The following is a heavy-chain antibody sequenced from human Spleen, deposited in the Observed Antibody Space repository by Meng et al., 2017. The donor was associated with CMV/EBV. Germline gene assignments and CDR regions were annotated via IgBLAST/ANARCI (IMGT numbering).Heavy chain of an antibody. Sequence: GESLKISCAASGFIFSSYEMNWVRQAPGKGLEWVSYISYFGNTIYHADSVRGRFIISRDNAKNSLYLQMNSLRAEDTAVYYCATGHYGDYEEAFDIWGQGTMVTVSS. V-gene: IGHV3-48*03. J-gene: IGHJ3*02. CDR3: ATGHYGDYEEAFDI. CDR1: GFIFSSYE. D-gene: IGHD4-17*01. CDR2: ISYFGNTI.